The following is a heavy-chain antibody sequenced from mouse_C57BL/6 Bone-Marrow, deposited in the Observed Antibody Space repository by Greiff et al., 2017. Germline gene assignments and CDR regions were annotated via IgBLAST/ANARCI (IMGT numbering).Heavy chain of an antibody. CDR3: ASSLDGYSY. CDR1: GYTFTSYW. Sequence: VQLQQPGAELVRPGTSVKLSCKASGYTFTSYWMHWVKQRPGQGLEWIGVIDPSDSYTNSNQKFKGKATLTVDTSSSTAYMQLSSLPSEDSAVYFCASSLDGYSYWGQGTLVTVSA. J-gene: IGHJ3*01. CDR2: IDPSDSYT. D-gene: IGHD2-3*01. V-gene: IGHV1-59*01.